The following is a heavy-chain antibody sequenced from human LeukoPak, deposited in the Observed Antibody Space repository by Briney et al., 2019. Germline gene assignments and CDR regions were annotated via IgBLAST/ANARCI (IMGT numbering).Heavy chain of an antibody. V-gene: IGHV1-69*13. CDR2: IIPTFGTA. J-gene: IGHJ6*02. CDR3: ARDRVVVVAQHSYGMDV. D-gene: IGHD2-15*01. Sequence: SVKVSCKASGGTFSSYAISWVRQAPGQGLEWMGGIIPTFGTANYAQKFQGRVTITADESTSTAYMELSSLRSEDTAVYYCARDRVVVVAQHSYGMDVWGQGTTVTVSS. CDR1: GGTFSSYA.